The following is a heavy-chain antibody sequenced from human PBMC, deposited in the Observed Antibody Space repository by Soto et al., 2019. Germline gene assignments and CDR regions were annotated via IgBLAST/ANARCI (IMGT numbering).Heavy chain of an antibody. D-gene: IGHD6-19*01. CDR1: GFTLSNYA. Sequence: EVQLLESGGNLVQPGGSLRLSCAASGFTLSNYAISWVRQAPGKGLEWVSVISGSGDSTYYADSVKGRFTISRDNSKNTLYLQMNSLRAEDTAVYYCAKRTSGWYFDYWGQGTLVTVSS. V-gene: IGHV3-23*01. CDR3: AKRTSGWYFDY. CDR2: ISGSGDST. J-gene: IGHJ4*02.